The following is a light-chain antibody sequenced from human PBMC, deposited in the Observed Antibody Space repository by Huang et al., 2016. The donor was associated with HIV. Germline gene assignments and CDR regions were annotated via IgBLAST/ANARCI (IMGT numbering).Light chain of an antibody. CDR1: QSVRNTY. CDR2: DAR. Sequence: PGERATLTCGASQSVRNTYLAWYQQKPGLAPRLLIYDARVRATGIPDRFSGSGSGTDFTLTISRLEPEDFAMYYCQQYSTSSYTFGQGTKVDI. CDR3: QQYSTSSYT. J-gene: IGKJ2*01. V-gene: IGKV3D-20*01.